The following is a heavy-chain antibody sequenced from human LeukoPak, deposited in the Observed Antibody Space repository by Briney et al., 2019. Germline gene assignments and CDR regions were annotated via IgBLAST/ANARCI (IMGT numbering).Heavy chain of an antibody. J-gene: IGHJ4*02. D-gene: IGHD1-26*01. V-gene: IGHV3-48*03. CDR1: GFTFSSYE. CDR2: ISSSGSTI. Sequence: EGSLRLSCAASGFTFSSYEMNWVRQAPGKGLEWVSYISSSGSTIYYADSVKGRFTISRDNAKNSLYLQMNSLRAEDTAVYYCARAVLGGSYYGYFDYWGQGTLVTVSS. CDR3: ARAVLGGSYYGYFDY.